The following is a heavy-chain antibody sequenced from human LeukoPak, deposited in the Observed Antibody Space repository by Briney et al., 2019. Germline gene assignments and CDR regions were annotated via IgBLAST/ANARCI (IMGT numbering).Heavy chain of an antibody. D-gene: IGHD3-22*01. V-gene: IGHV4-59*08. J-gene: IGHJ4*02. CDR1: GGSISGYY. CDR2: IYYSGST. CDR3: ARSGSYDSSGHVDY. Sequence: SETLSLTCTVSGGSISGYYWSWIRQPPGKGLEWIGYIYYSGSTNYNPSLKSRVTMSVDTSKNQFSLKLSSVTAADTAVYYCARSGSYDSSGHVDYWGQGTLATVSS.